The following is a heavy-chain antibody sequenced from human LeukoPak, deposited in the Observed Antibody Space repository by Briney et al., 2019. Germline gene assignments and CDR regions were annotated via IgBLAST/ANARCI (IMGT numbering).Heavy chain of an antibody. CDR3: TTFLGGGTGAP. D-gene: IGHD2/OR15-2a*01. CDR2: IKSKTDGGTI. CDR1: GFTFNNAW. J-gene: IGHJ5*02. Sequence: PGGSLRLSCAASGFTFNNAWMSWVRQAPGKGLEWVGRIKSKTDGGTIDYAAPVKGRFTISRDESKNTVYLQTNSLKTEDTAVYYCTTFLGGGTGAPWGQGALVTVSS. V-gene: IGHV3-15*01.